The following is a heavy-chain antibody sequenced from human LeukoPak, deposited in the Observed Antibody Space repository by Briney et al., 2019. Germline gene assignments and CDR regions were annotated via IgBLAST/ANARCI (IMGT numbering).Heavy chain of an antibody. V-gene: IGHV1-8*03. Sequence: ASVKVSCKASGYTFTSYDINWVRQATGQGLEWMGWMNPNSGNTGYAQKFQGRVTITRNTSISTAYMELSSLRSEGTAAYYCARGHYYDSSGYYVRAFDIWGQGTMVTVSS. CDR3: ARGHYYDSSGYYVRAFDI. J-gene: IGHJ3*02. D-gene: IGHD3-22*01. CDR1: GYTFTSYD. CDR2: MNPNSGNT.